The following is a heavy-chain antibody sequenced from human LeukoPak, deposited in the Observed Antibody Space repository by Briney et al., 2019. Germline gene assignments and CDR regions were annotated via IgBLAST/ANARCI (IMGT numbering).Heavy chain of an antibody. CDR3: ARYIMGASDAFDI. V-gene: IGHV3-20*04. Sequence: TGGSLRLSCAASGFTFDDYGMSWVRHAPGKGLEWVSGINWNGGSTGYADSVKGRFTTSRDNAKNSLYLRMNSLRAEDSALYFCARYIMGASDAFDIWGQGTLVT. CDR1: GFTFDDYG. CDR2: INWNGGST. D-gene: IGHD1-26*01. J-gene: IGHJ3*02.